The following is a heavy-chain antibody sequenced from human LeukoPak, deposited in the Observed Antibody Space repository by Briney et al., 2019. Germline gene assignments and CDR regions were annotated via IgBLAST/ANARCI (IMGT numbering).Heavy chain of an antibody. CDR2: IYYSGST. Sequence: SETLSLTCTVSGASISSTSHYWGWIRQPPGKGLEWVGSIYYSGSTYYNPSLKSRVTMSIDMSKKQFSLNLSSVTAADTAVYYCARSDGYGLVGIWGQGTMVTVSS. V-gene: IGHV4-39*07. D-gene: IGHD3-10*01. J-gene: IGHJ3*02. CDR3: ARSDGYGLVGI. CDR1: GASISSTSHY.